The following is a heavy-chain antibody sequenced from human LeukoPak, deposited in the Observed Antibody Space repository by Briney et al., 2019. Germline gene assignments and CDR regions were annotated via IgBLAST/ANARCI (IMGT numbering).Heavy chain of an antibody. CDR2: MNPNSGNT. D-gene: IGHD3-3*01. CDR3: ARFPEGGVVIRKHYFDF. J-gene: IGHJ4*02. Sequence: ASVKVSCKASGYTFTSYDINWVRQATGQGLEWMGWMNPNSGNTGYAQKFQGRVTMTRNTSISTAYMELSSLRSEDTAVYYCARFPEGGVVIRKHYFDFWGQGTLVTVSS. CDR1: GYTFTSYD. V-gene: IGHV1-8*01.